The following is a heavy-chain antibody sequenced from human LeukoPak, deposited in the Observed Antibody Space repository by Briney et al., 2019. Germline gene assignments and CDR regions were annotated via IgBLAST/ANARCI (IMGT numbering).Heavy chain of an antibody. CDR2: IYYSGNT. J-gene: IGHJ4*01. D-gene: IGHD3-16*01. CDR3: ARYQSAYPRISYV. Sequence: SETLSPTCTVSGGSITTISHICGWIRQPPGKGLEWIGSIYYSGNTNYNPSLKSRVTMSLDTSKNQFSLRLNSVTAADTAVYYCARYQSAYPRISYVWGHGTLVTVSS. V-gene: IGHV4-39*07. CDR1: GGSITTISHI.